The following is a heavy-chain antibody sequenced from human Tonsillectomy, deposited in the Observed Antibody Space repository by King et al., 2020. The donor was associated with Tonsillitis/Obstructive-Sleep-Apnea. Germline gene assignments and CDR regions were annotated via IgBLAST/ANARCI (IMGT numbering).Heavy chain of an antibody. CDR2: IKSKTHGGTT. D-gene: IGHD3-10*01. V-gene: IGHV3-15*01. Sequence: QLVQSGGGLVKSGGSLRLSCTAFGFTFINAWMSWVRHTPGKGLEWVGRIKSKTHGGTTDYAAPVKGRFTISRDDSKNTLYLQMNSLKTEDTGVYYCTTPWFGEFTGAFDIWGQGTMVTVSS. CDR1: GFTFINAW. CDR3: TTPWFGEFTGAFDI. J-gene: IGHJ3*02.